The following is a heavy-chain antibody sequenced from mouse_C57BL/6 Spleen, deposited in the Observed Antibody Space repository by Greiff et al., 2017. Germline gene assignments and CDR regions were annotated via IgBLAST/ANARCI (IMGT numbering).Heavy chain of an antibody. CDR3: ARSDPVQHAMDY. V-gene: IGHV1-55*01. J-gene: IGHJ4*01. Sequence: QVQLQQPGAELVKPGASVKMSCKASGYTFTSYWITWVKQRPGQGLEWIGDIYPGSGSTNYNEKFKSKATLTVDTSSSTAYMQLSSLTSADSAVYYCARSDPVQHAMDYWGQGTSVTVSS. CDR2: IYPGSGST. CDR1: GYTFTSYW.